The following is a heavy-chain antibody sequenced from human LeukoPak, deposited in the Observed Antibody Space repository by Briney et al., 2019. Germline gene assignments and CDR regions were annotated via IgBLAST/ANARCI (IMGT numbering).Heavy chain of an antibody. D-gene: IGHD6-13*01. V-gene: IGHV3-33*01. CDR2: IWYDGSNK. CDR1: GFTFSSYG. J-gene: IGHJ6*02. Sequence: GRSLRLSCAASGFTFSSYGMHWVRQAPGKGLEWVAVIWYDGSNKYYADSVKGRFTISRDNSENTLHLQMNSLRAEDTAVYYCARGGDSSSWYRYYYYGMDVWGQGTTVTVSS. CDR3: ARGGDSSSWYRYYYYGMDV.